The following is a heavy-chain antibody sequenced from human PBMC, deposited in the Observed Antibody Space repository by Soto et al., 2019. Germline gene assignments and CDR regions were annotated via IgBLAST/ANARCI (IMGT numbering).Heavy chain of an antibody. Sequence: SETLSLTCTVSGGSINSYYWSWIRQPPGKGLEWIGYIYYSGSTYYNPSLKSRVTISVDTSKNQFSLKLSSVTAADTAVYYCARAGSSSPSSYYYYYGMDVWGQGTTVTVSS. CDR3: ARAGSSSPSSYYYYYGMDV. CDR2: IYYSGST. CDR1: GGSINSYY. J-gene: IGHJ6*02. V-gene: IGHV4-30-4*01. D-gene: IGHD6-6*01.